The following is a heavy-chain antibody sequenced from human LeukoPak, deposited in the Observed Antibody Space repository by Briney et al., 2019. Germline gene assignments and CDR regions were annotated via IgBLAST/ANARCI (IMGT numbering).Heavy chain of an antibody. V-gene: IGHV3-23*01. J-gene: IGHJ4*02. Sequence: GGSLRLSCAASGFTFSSYAMSWVRQAPGKGLEWVSAISGSGGSTYYADSVKGRFTISRDNSKNTLYLQMHSLRAEATAVYYCANQGPVLAVAGNYWGQGTLVTVSS. CDR1: GFTFSSYA. D-gene: IGHD6-19*01. CDR2: ISGSGGST. CDR3: ANQGPVLAVAGNY.